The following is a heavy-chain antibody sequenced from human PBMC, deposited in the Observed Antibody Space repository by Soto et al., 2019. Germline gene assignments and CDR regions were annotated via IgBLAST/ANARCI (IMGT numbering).Heavy chain of an antibody. Sequence: GGSLRLSCAASGFTFSSYSMNWVRQAPGKGLEWVSSISSSSSYIYYADSVKGRFTIYRDNAKNSLYLQMNSMRAEDTAVYYCARGSSENTYYYDSSGHPSPTMDVWGQGTTVTVSS. CDR1: GFTFSSYS. V-gene: IGHV3-21*01. CDR3: ARGSSENTYYYDSSGHPSPTMDV. J-gene: IGHJ6*02. D-gene: IGHD3-22*01. CDR2: ISSSSSYI.